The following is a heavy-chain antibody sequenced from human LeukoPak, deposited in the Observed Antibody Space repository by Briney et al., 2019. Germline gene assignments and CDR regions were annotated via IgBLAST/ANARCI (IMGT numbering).Heavy chain of an antibody. D-gene: IGHD3-3*01. V-gene: IGHV3-7*01. J-gene: IGHJ4*02. Sequence: GGSLRLSCAASGFTFSSYWMSWVRQAPGKGLKWVANIKQDGSEKYYVDSVKGRFTISRDNAKNSLYLQMNSLRAEDTAVYYCARDQDFWSGYFFDYWGQGTLVTVSS. CDR1: GFTFSSYW. CDR2: IKQDGSEK. CDR3: ARDQDFWSGYFFDY.